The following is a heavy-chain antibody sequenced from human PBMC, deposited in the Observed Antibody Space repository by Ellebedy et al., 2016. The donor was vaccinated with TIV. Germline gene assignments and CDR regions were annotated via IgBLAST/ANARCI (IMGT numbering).Heavy chain of an antibody. V-gene: IGHV4-39*01. D-gene: IGHD1-26*01. J-gene: IGHJ5*02. CDR3: ARGWRVGATMKMNWFDP. CDR1: GGSISSSSYY. Sequence: MPSETLSLTCTVSGGSISSSSYYWGWIRQPPGKGLEWIGSIYYSGSTYYNPSLKSQATISVDTSKNQFSLKLTSVTAADTAVYYCARGWRVGATMKMNWFDPWGQGTLVTVS. CDR2: IYYSGST.